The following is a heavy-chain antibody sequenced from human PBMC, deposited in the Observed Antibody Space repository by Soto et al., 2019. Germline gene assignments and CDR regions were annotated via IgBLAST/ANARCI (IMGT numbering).Heavy chain of an antibody. Sequence: ASVKVSCKASGYTFTSYGISWVRQAPGQGLEWMGWISAYNGNTNYAQKLQGRVTMTTDTSTSTAYVELRSLRSDDTAVYYCARFHGHYIWGSYSLDYWGQGTLVTVSS. CDR3: ARFHGHYIWGSYSLDY. J-gene: IGHJ4*02. V-gene: IGHV1-18*01. CDR1: GYTFTSYG. CDR2: ISAYNGNT. D-gene: IGHD3-16*01.